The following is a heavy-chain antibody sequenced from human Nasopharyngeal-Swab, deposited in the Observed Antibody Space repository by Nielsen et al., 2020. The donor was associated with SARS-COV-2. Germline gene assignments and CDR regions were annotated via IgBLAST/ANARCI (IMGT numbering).Heavy chain of an antibody. CDR1: GDSIDGYS. CDR2: FSYSGST. J-gene: IGHJ6*02. D-gene: IGHD1-26*01. Sequence: SETLSLTCTVSGDSIDGYSWTWIRQPPGKGLEWIAYFSYSGSTNYNPSLKSRVTMSIDTPKNQFSLKLSSVTAADTAMYFCTRGRYLGVYYYGMDVWGQGTTVTVSS. V-gene: IGHV4-59*12. CDR3: TRGRYLGVYYYGMDV.